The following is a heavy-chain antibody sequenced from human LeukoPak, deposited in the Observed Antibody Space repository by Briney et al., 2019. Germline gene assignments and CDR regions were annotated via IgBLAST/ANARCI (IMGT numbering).Heavy chain of an antibody. CDR1: GFIFKDYA. CDR3: ARENYYYGMDV. Sequence: GGSLRLSCAASGFIFKDYAMNWVRQAPGKGLQWVSSIHYSGRATYYADSVKGRFTIFRDNSKNTLYLQMNSLRAEDSAVYYCARENYYYGMDVWGQGTTVTVSS. V-gene: IGHV3-23*01. J-gene: IGHJ6*02. CDR2: IHYSGRAT.